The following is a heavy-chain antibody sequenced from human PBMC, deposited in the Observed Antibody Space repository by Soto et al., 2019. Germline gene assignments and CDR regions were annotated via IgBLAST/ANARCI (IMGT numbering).Heavy chain of an antibody. J-gene: IGHJ4*02. V-gene: IGHV4-39*01. D-gene: IGHD3-10*01. CDR2: IYYSGST. Sequence: SETLSLTCTVSGGSISSSSYYWGWIRQPPGKGLEWIGSIYYSGSTYYNPSLKSRVTISVDTSKNQFSLKLSSVTAADTAVYYCARAPYGSGTKPYYFDYWGQGTLVTVSS. CDR1: GGSISSSSYY. CDR3: ARAPYGSGTKPYYFDY.